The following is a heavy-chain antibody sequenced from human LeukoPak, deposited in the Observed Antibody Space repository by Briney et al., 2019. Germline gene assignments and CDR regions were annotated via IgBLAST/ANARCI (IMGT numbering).Heavy chain of an antibody. CDR1: GFTFSNYW. D-gene: IGHD3-3*01. CDR3: VSGSLQSGYNFDY. Sequence: GGSLRLSCAASGFTFSNYWMHWTRQVPEKGLVWVSHIKYDGSATNYADSVKGRFTISRDNARNTLYLQMNSLRAEDTAVYYCVSGSLQSGYNFDYWGQGALVTVSS. CDR2: IKYDGSAT. V-gene: IGHV3-74*01. J-gene: IGHJ4*02.